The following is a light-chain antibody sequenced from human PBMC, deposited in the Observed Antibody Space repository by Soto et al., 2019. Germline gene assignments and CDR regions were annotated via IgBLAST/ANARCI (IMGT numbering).Light chain of an antibody. Sequence: QSALTQPRSVSGSPGQSVTISCTGTDSNIGGYNYVAWYQQHPGKAPSLMIYDVFKRASGVPDRFSASKSGNTAALTISGLQAEDEADYYCCSYQAGHTYVFGTRTKLTVL. CDR3: CSYQAGHTYV. CDR2: DVF. CDR1: DSNIGGYNY. J-gene: IGLJ1*01. V-gene: IGLV2-11*01.